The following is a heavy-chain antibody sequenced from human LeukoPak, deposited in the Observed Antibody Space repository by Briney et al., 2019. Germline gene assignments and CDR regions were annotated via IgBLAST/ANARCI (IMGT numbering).Heavy chain of an antibody. CDR3: ARQPLVRDCGGDCEFDY. J-gene: IGHJ4*02. CDR1: GYRFINYW. D-gene: IGHD2-21*02. V-gene: IGHV5-51*01. CDR2: IYPGDSNT. Sequence: SPQTSTKASGYRFINYWIGCVRQMPEKPLEWMWIIYPGDSNTRYSPSFQGQVTISADKSISTAYLQWTSLKASDTAIYYCARQPLVRDCGGDCEFDYWGQGTGVSVSS.